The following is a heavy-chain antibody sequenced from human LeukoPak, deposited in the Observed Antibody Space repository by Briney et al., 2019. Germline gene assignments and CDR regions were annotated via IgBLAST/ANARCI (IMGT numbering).Heavy chain of an antibody. V-gene: IGHV4-39*01. CDR1: GGSIRSSSYY. CDR3: ARLYDSSGYTAFDY. J-gene: IGHJ4*02. D-gene: IGHD3-22*01. Sequence: SETLSLTCTVSGGSIRSSSYYWAWIRQPPGKGLEWIGSIYYSGSTYYNPSLKSRVTMSVDTSKNQFSLRLSSVTAADTAVYYCARLYDSSGYTAFDYWDQGTLVTVSS. CDR2: IYYSGST.